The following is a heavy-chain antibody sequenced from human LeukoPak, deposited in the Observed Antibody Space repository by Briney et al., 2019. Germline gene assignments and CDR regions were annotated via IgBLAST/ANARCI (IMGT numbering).Heavy chain of an antibody. CDR3: ARGRSSRFFFFDY. V-gene: IGHV4-61*10. D-gene: IGHD3-3*01. Sequence: MSSETLSLTCTVSGGSITIGTYYWTWIRQPAGKGLEWIGYIYYSGSTNYNPSLKSRVTISVDTSKNQFSLKLSSVTAADTAVYYCARGRSSRFFFFDYWGQGTLVTVSS. J-gene: IGHJ4*02. CDR2: IYYSGST. CDR1: GGSITIGTYY.